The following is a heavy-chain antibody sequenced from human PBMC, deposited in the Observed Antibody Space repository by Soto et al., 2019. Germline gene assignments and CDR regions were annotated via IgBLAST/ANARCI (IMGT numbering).Heavy chain of an antibody. V-gene: IGHV4-34*01. CDR3: ARADRTLVTSYGLDV. J-gene: IGHJ6*02. D-gene: IGHD2-21*02. Sequence: PSETLSLTCAVSGGSFSGFYCTFIRQPPGEGLEWIGEINHSGTTNFNPSLRSRLTISLDSSKKHFSLKLTSMTAADAAVYYCARADRTLVTSYGLDVWGQGTTVTVSS. CDR2: INHSGTT. CDR1: GGSFSGFY.